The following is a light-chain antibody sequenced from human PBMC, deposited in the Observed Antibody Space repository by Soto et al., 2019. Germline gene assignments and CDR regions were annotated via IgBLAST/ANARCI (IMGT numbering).Light chain of an antibody. Sequence: DTLMTQSPDTLSASPGEGATLSCRASLSVSSSLAWYQQKPGQAPRLLIYGTSARATGIPARFSGSESGTEFTLTISSLQSEDFEVYYCQQYNKWPATFGQGTKVEIK. J-gene: IGKJ1*01. CDR3: QQYNKWPAT. CDR2: GTS. CDR1: LSVSSS. V-gene: IGKV3-15*01.